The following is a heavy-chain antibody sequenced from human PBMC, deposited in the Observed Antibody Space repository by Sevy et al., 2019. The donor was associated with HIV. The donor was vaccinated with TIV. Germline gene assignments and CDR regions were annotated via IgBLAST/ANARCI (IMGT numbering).Heavy chain of an antibody. CDR3: ASELRVDTALVTYYYYLDV. D-gene: IGHD5-18*01. Sequence: ASVKVSCKASGYTFSSYGISWVRQAPGQGLEWMGWISGRNGNTNYAQMLQGRVTMTTDTSTRTAYMELRSLRSDETAVYYCASELRVDTALVTYYYYLDVWGKGTTVTVSS. V-gene: IGHV1-18*04. CDR2: ISGRNGNT. J-gene: IGHJ6*03. CDR1: GYTFSSYG.